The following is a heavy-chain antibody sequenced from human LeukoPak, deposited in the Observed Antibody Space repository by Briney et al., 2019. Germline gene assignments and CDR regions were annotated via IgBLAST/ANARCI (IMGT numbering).Heavy chain of an antibody. Sequence: SQTMSLTSAVYAGSFSGYYASWNRQPPGNVLEWIGEINHSGSTNYNPSLKSRVTISVDTSKNQFSLKLSSVTAAATAVYYCASVKWGTIDYWGQGTLVTVSS. D-gene: IGHD3-16*01. CDR2: INHSGST. J-gene: IGHJ4*02. V-gene: IGHV4-34*01. CDR1: AGSFSGYY. CDR3: ASVKWGTIDY.